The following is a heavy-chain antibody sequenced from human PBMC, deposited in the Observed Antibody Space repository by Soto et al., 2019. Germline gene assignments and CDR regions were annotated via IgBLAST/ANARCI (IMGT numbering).Heavy chain of an antibody. J-gene: IGHJ4*02. CDR2: IYYSGRT. CDR3: ARMRGLGEISPYLDY. D-gene: IGHD3-16*01. Sequence: QVQLQESGPGLVKPSETLSLTCSISGGSISDYQWNWIRQPPGKGLEWIGYIYYSGRTNYNPSLKSRLTISLATSTRQFSLRLRSVTAADTAVYYCARMRGLGEISPYLDYWGQGALVTVSS. CDR1: GGSISDYQ. V-gene: IGHV4-59*01.